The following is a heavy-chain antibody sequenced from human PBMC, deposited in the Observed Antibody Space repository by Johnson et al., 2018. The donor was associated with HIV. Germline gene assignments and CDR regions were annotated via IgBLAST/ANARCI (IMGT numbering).Heavy chain of an antibody. CDR3: AREKLERGIDAFDI. CDR2: ISYDGSNK. J-gene: IGHJ3*02. CDR1: GFTFSSYA. D-gene: IGHD1-1*01. V-gene: IGHV3-30-3*01. Sequence: QVQLVESGGGVVQPGRSLRLSCAASGFTFSSYAMHWVRQAPGKGLEWVAVISYDGSNKYYADSVKGRFTISRDNSKNTLYLQMNSLRAEDTSVYYCAREKLERGIDAFDIWGQGTMVTVSS.